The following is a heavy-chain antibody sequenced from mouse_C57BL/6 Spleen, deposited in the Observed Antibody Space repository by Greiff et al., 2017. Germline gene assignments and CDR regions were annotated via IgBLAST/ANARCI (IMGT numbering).Heavy chain of an antibody. CDR3: ASYGSSYDYYAMDY. D-gene: IGHD1-1*01. Sequence: QVQLKQPGAELVKPGASVKLSCKASGYTFTSYWMHWVKQRPGQGLEWIGMIHPNSGSTNYNEKFKSKATLTVDKSSSTAYMQLSSLTSEDSAVYYCASYGSSYDYYAMDYWGQGTSVTVSS. CDR2: IHPNSGST. CDR1: GYTFTSYW. V-gene: IGHV1-64*01. J-gene: IGHJ4*01.